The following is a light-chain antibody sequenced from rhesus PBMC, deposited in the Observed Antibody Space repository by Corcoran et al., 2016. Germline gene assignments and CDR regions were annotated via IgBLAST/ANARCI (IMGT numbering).Light chain of an antibody. CDR2: KAS. CDR3: QQYNSSPRT. CDR1: QSISSW. Sequence: DIQMTQSPSSLSASVGDTVTITCRASQSISSWLAWYQQKPGKAPRLLIYKASTLQSWVPSRFIGSGSRTEFTLTIRRLQSEDFATYYCQQYNSSPRTFGQETKVEIK. J-gene: IGKJ1*01. V-gene: IGKV1-22*01.